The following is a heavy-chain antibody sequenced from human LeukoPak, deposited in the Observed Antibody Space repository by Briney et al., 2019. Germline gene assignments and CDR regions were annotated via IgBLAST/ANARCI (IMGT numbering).Heavy chain of an antibody. J-gene: IGHJ4*02. CDR3: AKREYYFDY. Sequence: GGSLRLSCAASGFTFSGYAMSWVRQAPGKGLEWVSVISVSGGSTYYADSVKGRFTISRDNSKNMLYLQMSSLRAEDTAVYYCAKREYYFDYWGQGTLVAVSS. CDR1: GFTFSGYA. CDR2: ISVSGGST. V-gene: IGHV3-23*01.